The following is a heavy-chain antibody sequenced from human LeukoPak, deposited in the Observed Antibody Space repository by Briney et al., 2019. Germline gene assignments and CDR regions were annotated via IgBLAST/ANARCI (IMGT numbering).Heavy chain of an antibody. CDR3: ARSGSHDY. CDR1: GFTFSSYA. V-gene: IGHV3-23*01. D-gene: IGHD1-26*01. Sequence: GGSLRLSCAASGFTFSSYAMSWVRQAPGKGLEWVSAISNSGGNTYYADSVKGRFTISRDNSKNTLYLQMNSLRADDTAVYYCARSGSHDYWGQGTLVTVSS. CDR2: ISNSGGNT. J-gene: IGHJ4*02.